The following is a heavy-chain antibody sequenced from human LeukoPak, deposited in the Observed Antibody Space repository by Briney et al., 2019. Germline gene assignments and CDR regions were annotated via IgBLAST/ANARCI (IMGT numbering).Heavy chain of an antibody. D-gene: IGHD2-2*01. CDR3: ARESYCSSTSCLSYYYYGMDV. CDR1: GYTFTSYG. Sequence: EASVKVSCKASGYTFTSYGISWVRQAPGQGLEWMGWISAYNGNTNYAQKLQGRVTMTTDTSTSTAYMELRSLRSDDTAVCYCARESYCSSTSCLSYYYYGMDVWGQGTTVTVSS. V-gene: IGHV1-18*01. CDR2: ISAYNGNT. J-gene: IGHJ6*02.